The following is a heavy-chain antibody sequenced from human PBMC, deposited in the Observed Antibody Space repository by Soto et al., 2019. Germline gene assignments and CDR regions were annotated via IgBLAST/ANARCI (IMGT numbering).Heavy chain of an antibody. Sequence: ASGKVSCKVSGYTLTELSMHWVRQAPGKGLEWMGGFDPEDGETIYAQKFQGRVTMTEDTSTDTAYMELSGLRSEDTAVYYCATGRIDVTIFGVVIIHDAFDIWGQGTMVTVSS. J-gene: IGHJ3*02. CDR2: FDPEDGET. V-gene: IGHV1-24*01. CDR3: ATGRIDVTIFGVVIIHDAFDI. CDR1: GYTLTELS. D-gene: IGHD3-3*01.